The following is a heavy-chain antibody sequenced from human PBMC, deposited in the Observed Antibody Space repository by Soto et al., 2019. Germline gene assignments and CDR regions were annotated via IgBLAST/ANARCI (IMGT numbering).Heavy chain of an antibody. V-gene: IGHV4-59*01. CDR3: ARALWATTGQINSLYS. D-gene: IGHD1-1*01. Sequence: PSETLSLTCTVSGGSISSYYWSWIRQPLGKGLEWIGYIYYSGSTNYNPYLKSRVTISVDTSKNQFSLKLSSVTAADTAVYYCARALWATTGQINSLYSWGQGPLIPVSS. CDR1: GGSISSYY. J-gene: IGHJ4*02. CDR2: IYYSGST.